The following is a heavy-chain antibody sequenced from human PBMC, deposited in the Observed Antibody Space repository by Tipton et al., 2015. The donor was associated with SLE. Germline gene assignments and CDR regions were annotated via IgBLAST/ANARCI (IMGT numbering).Heavy chain of an antibody. CDR1: GGSISSSSYY. D-gene: IGHD6-13*01. Sequence: TLSLTCTVSGGSISSSSYYWGWIRQPPGKGLEWIGSIYYSGSTYYNPSLKSRVTISVDTSKNQFSLKLSSVTAADTAVYYCARVIAAQFFDYWGQGTLVTVSS. V-gene: IGHV4-39*01. J-gene: IGHJ4*02. CDR3: ARVIAAQFFDY. CDR2: IYYSGST.